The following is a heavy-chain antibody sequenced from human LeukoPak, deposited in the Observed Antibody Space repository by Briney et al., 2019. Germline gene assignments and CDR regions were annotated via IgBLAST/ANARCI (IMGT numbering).Heavy chain of an antibody. J-gene: IGHJ6*03. CDR2: INHSGST. CDR1: GGSFSGYY. CDR3: ARRLLWLNYYMDV. D-gene: IGHD3-10*01. V-gene: IGHV4-34*01. Sequence: SETLSLTCAVYGGSFSGYYWSWIRQPPGKGLEWIGEINHSGSTNYNPSLKSRVTISVDTSKNQFSLKLSSVTAADTAVYYCARRLLWLNYYMDVWGKGTTVTVSS.